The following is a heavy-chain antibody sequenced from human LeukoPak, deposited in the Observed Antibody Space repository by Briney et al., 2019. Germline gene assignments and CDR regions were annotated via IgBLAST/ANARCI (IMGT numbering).Heavy chain of an antibody. CDR2: IIPIFGTT. J-gene: IGHJ4*02. D-gene: IGHD3-10*01. CDR1: GGTFSSYA. Sequence: SVKVSCKASGGTFSSYAISWVRQAPGQGLEWMGGIIPIFGTTNNAQKFQGKVTITADKSTSTAYMELSSLRSEDTAVYYCARDRNGKGSGSYSSDYWGQGTLVTVSS. V-gene: IGHV1-69*06. CDR3: ARDRNGKGSGSYSSDY.